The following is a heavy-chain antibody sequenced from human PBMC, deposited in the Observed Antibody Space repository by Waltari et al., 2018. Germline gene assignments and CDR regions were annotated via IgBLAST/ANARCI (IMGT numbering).Heavy chain of an antibody. J-gene: IGHJ3*01. CDR2: ISAYNGNT. V-gene: IGHV1-18*01. CDR1: GYTFTSYG. D-gene: IGHD6-13*01. CDR3: ARGYSSSWKADAFDL. Sequence: QVQLVQSGAEVKKPGASVKVSCKASGYTFTSYGISWVRQAHGQGTEGMGRISAYNGNTNQAKKPQGVGTMTTDTSTRTAQRELRSLRSDDTAGDYCARGYSSSWKADAFDLWGQGTTVTVSS.